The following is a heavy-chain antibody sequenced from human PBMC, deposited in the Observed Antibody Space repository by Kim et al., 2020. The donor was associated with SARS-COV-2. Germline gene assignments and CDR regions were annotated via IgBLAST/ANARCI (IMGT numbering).Heavy chain of an antibody. CDR3: ANYGSGSYYMSYYFYGMVV. CDR2: ISGSGGST. J-gene: IGHJ6*02. CDR1: GFTFSRHA. Sequence: GGSLRLSCAASGFTFSRHAMSWVRQAPGKVLEWVSAISGSGGSTYYADSVEGRFTISRDNSKNTLYLQMNSLRAEDTAVYYCANYGSGSYYMSYYFYGMVVWGRETTVTV. D-gene: IGHD3-10*01. V-gene: IGHV3-23*01.